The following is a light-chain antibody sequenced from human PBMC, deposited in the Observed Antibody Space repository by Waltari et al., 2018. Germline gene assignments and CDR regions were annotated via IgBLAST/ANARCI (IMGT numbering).Light chain of an antibody. CDR1: QGLGRW. CDR3: QQANTFPFT. Sequence: DIQMTQSPSSVSASVGDRVTITCRASQGLGRWLAWYQQKPGKAPKFLIYAASSLESGVPSRFSGSGSGTDFTLTINSLQPEDFATYYCQQANTFPFTFGQGTRLEIK. CDR2: AAS. V-gene: IGKV1-12*01. J-gene: IGKJ5*01.